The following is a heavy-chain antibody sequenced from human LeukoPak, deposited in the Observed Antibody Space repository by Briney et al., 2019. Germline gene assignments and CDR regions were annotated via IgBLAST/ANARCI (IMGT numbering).Heavy chain of an antibody. Sequence: GRSLRLSCAAPGFTFSSHAMHWVRQAPGKGLEWVAVISYEGSNQYYADSVRGRFTISRDNSKNTLNLQMNSLRDEDTALYYCARDYRVGCTGGACYPIDYWGQGTLVTVSS. CDR2: ISYEGSNQ. V-gene: IGHV3-30*01. D-gene: IGHD2-8*02. J-gene: IGHJ4*02. CDR1: GFTFSSHA. CDR3: ARDYRVGCTGGACYPIDY.